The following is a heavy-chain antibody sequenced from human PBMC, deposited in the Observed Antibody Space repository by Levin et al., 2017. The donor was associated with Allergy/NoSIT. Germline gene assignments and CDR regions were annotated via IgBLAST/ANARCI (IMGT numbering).Heavy chain of an antibody. CDR1: GFTFGDYA. D-gene: IGHD2-15*01. CDR2: IRSKAYGGTT. CDR3: TRTIVVVVAATGDYFDY. J-gene: IGHJ4*02. Sequence: PGGSLRLSCTASGFTFGDYAMSWFRQAPGKGLEWVGFIRSKAYGGTTEYAASVKGRFTISRDDSKSIDYLQMNSLKTEDTAVYYCTRTIVVVVAATGDYFDYWGQGTLVTVSS. V-gene: IGHV3-49*03.